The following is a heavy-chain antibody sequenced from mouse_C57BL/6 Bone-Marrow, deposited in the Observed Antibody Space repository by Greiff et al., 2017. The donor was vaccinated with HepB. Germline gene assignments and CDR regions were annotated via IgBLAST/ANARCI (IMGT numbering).Heavy chain of an antibody. V-gene: IGHV5-16*01. CDR1: GFTFSDYY. J-gene: IGHJ2*01. Sequence: EVKLVESEGGLVQPGSSMKLSCTASGFTFSDYYMAWVRQVPEKGLEWVANINYDGSSTYYLDSLKSRFIISRDNAKNILYLQMSSLKSEDTATYYCARVNTTVAFDYWGQGTTLTVSS. CDR2: INYDGSST. CDR3: ARVNTTVAFDY. D-gene: IGHD1-1*01.